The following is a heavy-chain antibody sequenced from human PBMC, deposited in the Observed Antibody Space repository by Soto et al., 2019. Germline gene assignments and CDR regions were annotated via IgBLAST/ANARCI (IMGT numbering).Heavy chain of an antibody. J-gene: IGHJ4*02. CDR3: ASHTAMVSAFDY. Sequence: GESLKISCKGSGYRFTTYWISWVRQMPGKGLEWMGRIDPSDSYTNYSPSFQGHVTFSVDKSINTAYLHWSGLKASDTAMYYCASHTAMVSAFDYWGQGTLVTVSS. D-gene: IGHD5-18*01. V-gene: IGHV5-10-1*01. CDR1: GYRFTTYW. CDR2: IDPSDSYT.